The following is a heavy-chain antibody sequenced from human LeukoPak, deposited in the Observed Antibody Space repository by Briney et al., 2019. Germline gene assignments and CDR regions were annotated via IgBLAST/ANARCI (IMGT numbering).Heavy chain of an antibody. CDR1: GFTFSNHA. CDR3: ARDRPTGASRVFVVQ. CDR2: MSSGGTYI. D-gene: IGHD2-15*01. J-gene: IGHJ4*02. V-gene: IGHV3-21*01. Sequence: GGPLRLSCTASGFTFSNHAMTWVRQAPGKGLEWVSSMSSGGTYIYYADSVRGRFTISRDNAKNSLYLAMNSLRAEDTATYYCARDRPTGASRVFVVQWGQGTLVTVSS.